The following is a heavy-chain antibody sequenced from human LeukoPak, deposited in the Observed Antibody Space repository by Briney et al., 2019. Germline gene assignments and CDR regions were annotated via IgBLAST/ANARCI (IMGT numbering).Heavy chain of an antibody. CDR3: AKDPSVVSGRFDY. V-gene: IGHV3-23*01. CDR2: ISWTGGRT. CDR1: GFSFSSYA. D-gene: IGHD6-6*01. J-gene: IGHJ4*02. Sequence: PGGSLRLSCAASGFSFSSYAVSWVRKAPGKGLEWVSTISWTGGRTYYADSVKGRFTISRDNSKDTLSLQMNSLRAEDTAVYYCAKDPSVVSGRFDYWGQGTLVTVSS.